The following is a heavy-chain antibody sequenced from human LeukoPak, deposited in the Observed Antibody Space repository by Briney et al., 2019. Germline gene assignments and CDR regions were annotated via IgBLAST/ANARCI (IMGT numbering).Heavy chain of an antibody. Sequence: PSETLSLTCSVSGYAISSGYFWGWIRQPPGKGLEWIGTIYHSGSTYYNPSLKSRVTISVDTSKNQFSLKLSSVTAADTAVYYCARGGYYGSGNDFRFDPWGQGTLVTVSS. CDR2: IYHSGST. J-gene: IGHJ5*02. V-gene: IGHV4-38-2*02. CDR1: GYAISSGYF. CDR3: ARGGYYGSGNDFRFDP. D-gene: IGHD3-10*01.